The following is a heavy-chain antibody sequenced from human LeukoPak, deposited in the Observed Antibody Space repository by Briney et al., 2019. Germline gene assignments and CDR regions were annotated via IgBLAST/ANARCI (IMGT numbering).Heavy chain of an antibody. V-gene: IGHV4-30-4*08. CDR2: IYYSGST. J-gene: IGHJ3*02. CDR3: ASRVTYYYDSSGPDAFDI. D-gene: IGHD3-22*01. CDR1: GGSISSGDYY. Sequence: SETLSLTCTVSGGSISSGDYYWSWIRQPPGKGLEWIGYIYYSGSTYYNPSLKSRVTISVDTSKNQFSLKLSSVTAADTAVCYCASRVTYYYDSSGPDAFDIWGQGTMVTVSS.